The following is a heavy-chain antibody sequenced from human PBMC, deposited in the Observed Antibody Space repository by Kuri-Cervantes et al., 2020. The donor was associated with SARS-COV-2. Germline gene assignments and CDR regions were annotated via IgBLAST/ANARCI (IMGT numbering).Heavy chain of an antibody. Sequence: GESLKISCAASGFTFSNAWMSWVRQAPGKGLEWVCRIKSKTDGGTTDYAAPVKGRFTISRDDSKNTLYLQMNSLKTEDTAVYYCTTYYDFWSGYYSSDAFDIWGQGTMVTVSS. D-gene: IGHD3-3*01. CDR2: IKSKTDGGTT. V-gene: IGHV3-15*01. CDR1: GFTFSNAW. CDR3: TTYYDFWSGYYSSDAFDI. J-gene: IGHJ3*02.